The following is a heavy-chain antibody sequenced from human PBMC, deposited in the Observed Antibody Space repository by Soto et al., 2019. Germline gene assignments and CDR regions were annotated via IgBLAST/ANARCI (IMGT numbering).Heavy chain of an antibody. J-gene: IGHJ4*01. D-gene: IGHD3-22*01. V-gene: IGHV4-4*08. CDR3: VSFPVIPGRDSSAIFDY. CDR2: IYFTGST. Sequence: QVQLQESGPGLVKPSETLSLNCTVSGGSISGHYWSWIRQPPGKGLEWIGCIYFTGSTIYNPSFRGLVAMSIDRSMNQFSLLLSSVTAADTAVYHCVSFPVIPGRDSSAIFDYWGQGSLVTVSS. CDR1: GGSISGHY.